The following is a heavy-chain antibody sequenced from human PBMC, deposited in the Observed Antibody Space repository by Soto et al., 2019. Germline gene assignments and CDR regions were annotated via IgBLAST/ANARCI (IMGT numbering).Heavy chain of an antibody. J-gene: IGHJ6*01. D-gene: IGHD1-26*01. V-gene: IGHV1-3*01. CDR1: GYTFTTYA. Sequence: ASVKVSCKASGYTFTTYAMHWVRQAPGQRLEWLGSINGANGNTKYSQKFQGRVTITRDTSASTAYMEMSSLRSEDTDVYYCARAPGNYYYYAMDVWGQRTTVTVTS. CDR2: INGANGNT. CDR3: ARAPGNYYYYAMDV.